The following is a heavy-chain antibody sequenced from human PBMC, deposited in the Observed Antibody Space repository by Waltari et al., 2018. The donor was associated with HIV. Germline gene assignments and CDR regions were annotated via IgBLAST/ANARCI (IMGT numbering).Heavy chain of an antibody. J-gene: IGHJ5*02. CDR3: ARAMVAAAGTGWFDP. CDR2: IYYSGST. Sequence: QVQLQESGPGLVKPSQTLSLTCTVPGGSISSGAYSWSWIRQPPGKGLEWIGYIYYSGSTYYNPSLKSRVTISVDTSKNQFSLKLSSVTAADTAVYYCARAMVAAAGTGWFDPWGQGTLVTVSS. CDR1: GGSISSGAYS. D-gene: IGHD6-13*01. V-gene: IGHV4-30-4*01.